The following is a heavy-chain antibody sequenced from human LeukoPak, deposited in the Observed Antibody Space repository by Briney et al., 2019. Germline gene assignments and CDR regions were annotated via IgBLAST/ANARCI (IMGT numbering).Heavy chain of an antibody. Sequence: GGSLRLSCTVSGFTVSSNSMSWVRQAPGKGLEWVSSISSSSSYIYYADSVKGRFTISRDNAKNSLYLQMNSLRAEDTAVYYCARARLYSSPYDYWGQGTLVTVSS. D-gene: IGHD3-22*01. J-gene: IGHJ4*02. CDR2: ISSSSSYI. V-gene: IGHV3-21*01. CDR1: GFTVSSNS. CDR3: ARARLYSSPYDY.